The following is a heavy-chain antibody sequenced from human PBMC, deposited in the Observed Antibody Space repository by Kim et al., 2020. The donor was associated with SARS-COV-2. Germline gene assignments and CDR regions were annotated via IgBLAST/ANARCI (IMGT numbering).Heavy chain of an antibody. D-gene: IGHD1-26*01. CDR3: ARGMGATGLAFDY. V-gene: IGHV1-46*01. J-gene: IGHJ4*02. Sequence: YAQKFPGRVTMTRDTSKSTVYMELSSLRSQDTAVYYCARGMGATGLAFDYWGQGTLVTVSS.